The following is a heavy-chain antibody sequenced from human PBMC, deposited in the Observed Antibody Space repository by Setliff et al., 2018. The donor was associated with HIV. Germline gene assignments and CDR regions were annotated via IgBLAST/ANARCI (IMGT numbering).Heavy chain of an antibody. CDR3: ARDSSSWYEFYFDC. J-gene: IGHJ4*02. CDR1: GFTFSRYE. Sequence: GGSLRLSCAASGFTFSRYEMNWVRQAPGKGLEWVSYISSSGGTRYYADSVKGRFTISRDNAKNSLYLQMNSLRAEDTAVYYCARDSSSWYEFYFDCWGQGTLVTVSS. CDR2: ISSSGGTR. D-gene: IGHD6-13*01. V-gene: IGHV3-48*03.